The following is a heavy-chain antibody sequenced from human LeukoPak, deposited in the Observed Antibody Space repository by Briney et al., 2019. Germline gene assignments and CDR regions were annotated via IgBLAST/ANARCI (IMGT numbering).Heavy chain of an antibody. V-gene: IGHV4-61*02. CDR1: GGSISSGSYY. CDR2: IYTSGST. D-gene: IGHD6-6*01. Sequence: SETLSLTCTVSGGSISSGSYYWSWIRQPAGKGLEWIGRIYTSGSTNYNPSLKSRVTISVDTSKNQFSLKLSSVTAADTAAYYCARIHSSSFYYYYYMDVWGKGTPVTVSS. CDR3: ARIHSSSFYYYYYMDV. J-gene: IGHJ6*03.